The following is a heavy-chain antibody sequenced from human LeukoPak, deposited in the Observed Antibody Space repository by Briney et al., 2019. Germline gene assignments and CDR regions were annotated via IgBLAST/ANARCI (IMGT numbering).Heavy chain of an antibody. D-gene: IGHD2-2*01. V-gene: IGHV3-74*01. CDR1: GFTFSNYW. J-gene: IGHJ4*02. CDR2: INSDGTNI. CDR3: ARDAYADFDY. Sequence: GGSLRLSCAASGFTFSNYWMHWVRKAPGKGLVWVSRINSDGTNIRYADSVKGRFPISRDNAKNTLYLQMNSLRAEDTAVYYCARDAYADFDYWGQGTLVTVSS.